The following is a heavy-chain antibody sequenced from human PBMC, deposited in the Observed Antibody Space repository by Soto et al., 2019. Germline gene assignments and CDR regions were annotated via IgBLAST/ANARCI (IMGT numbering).Heavy chain of an antibody. V-gene: IGHV3-49*03. CDR2: IRSKAYGGTT. Sequence: GGSLRLSCTASGFTFGDYTLSWFRQAPGKGLEWVGFIRSKAYGGTTRYAASVKGRFSISRDDSKSIAYLQMNSLKTEDTAVYFCSRDPYYSDSRPNRDRFDYWGQGTLVTVSS. D-gene: IGHD3-22*01. J-gene: IGHJ4*02. CDR1: GFTFGDYT. CDR3: SRDPYYSDSRPNRDRFDY.